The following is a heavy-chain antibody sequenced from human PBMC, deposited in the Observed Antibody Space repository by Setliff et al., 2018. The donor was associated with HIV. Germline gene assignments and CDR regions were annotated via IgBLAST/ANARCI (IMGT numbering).Heavy chain of an antibody. CDR2: IIPMFGIA. D-gene: IGHD2-15*01. CDR3: ARERIGYFDF. J-gene: IGHJ4*01. Sequence: EASVKVSCKASGGSITSNYITWVRQAPGQGLEWMGRIIPMFGIANNAPKFQGRVTITADKSTSTSYMELSSLTSEDTAVYYCARERIGYFDFWGHGTLVTVS. CDR1: GGSITSNY. V-gene: IGHV1-69*04.